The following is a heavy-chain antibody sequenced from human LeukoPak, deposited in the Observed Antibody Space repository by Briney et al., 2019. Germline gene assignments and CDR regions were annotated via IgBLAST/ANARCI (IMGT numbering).Heavy chain of an antibody. J-gene: IGHJ5*02. V-gene: IGHV1-2*06. CDR3: ARGQPYGDYNYFDP. D-gene: IGHD4-17*01. CDR2: TNPSTGGT. Sequence: ASVKVSCKASGYTFIGYYMHRVRQAPGQGLEWMGRTNPSTGGTNSAQKFQGRVTMTRHTSISTAYMELSRLTSDDTAIYYCARGQPYGDYNYFDPWGQGTLVTVSS. CDR1: GYTFIGYY.